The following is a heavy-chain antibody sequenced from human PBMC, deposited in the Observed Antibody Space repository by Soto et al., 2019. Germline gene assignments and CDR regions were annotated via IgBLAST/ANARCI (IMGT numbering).Heavy chain of an antibody. D-gene: IGHD3-3*01. Sequence: SETLSLTCAVYGGSFSGYYWSWIRQPPGKGLEWIGEINHSGSTNYNPSLKSRVTISVDTSKNQFSLKLSSVTAADTAVYYCARGRFFGVVIISVSFDYWGQGTLVTVSS. J-gene: IGHJ4*02. V-gene: IGHV4-34*01. CDR2: INHSGST. CDR1: GGSFSGYY. CDR3: ARGRFFGVVIISVSFDY.